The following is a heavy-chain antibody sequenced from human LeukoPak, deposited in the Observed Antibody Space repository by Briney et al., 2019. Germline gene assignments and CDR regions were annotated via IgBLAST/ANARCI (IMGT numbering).Heavy chain of an antibody. V-gene: IGHV4-4*07. CDR2: MFTGGSS. Sequence: SETLSLTCTVSGDSISNYYWSWIRQPAGKGLEWIGRMFTGGSSNYDPSLKSRVTLSLDTSKNQFSLKLTSVTAADTAVYFCASARRFGGTFSFDFWGQGTMVSVSS. J-gene: IGHJ3*01. CDR3: ASARRFGGTFSFDF. CDR1: GDSISNYY. D-gene: IGHD3-16*01.